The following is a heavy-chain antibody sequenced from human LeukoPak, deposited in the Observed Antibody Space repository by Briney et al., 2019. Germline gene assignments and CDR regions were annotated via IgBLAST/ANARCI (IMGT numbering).Heavy chain of an antibody. V-gene: IGHV3-23*01. J-gene: IGHJ3*01. CDR1: GFTFSTYA. CDR3: ANPVSTVVVIAATGDDVFDL. D-gene: IGHD2-15*01. CDR2: ITSGGDST. Sequence: GGSLRLSCAASGFTFSTYARSWVRQAPGKGLEWVSTITSGGDSTYYADSVKGRFTISRDNSKNTLYLQMHSLRAEDTAVYYCANPVSTVVVIAATGDDVFDLWGQGTMVTVSS.